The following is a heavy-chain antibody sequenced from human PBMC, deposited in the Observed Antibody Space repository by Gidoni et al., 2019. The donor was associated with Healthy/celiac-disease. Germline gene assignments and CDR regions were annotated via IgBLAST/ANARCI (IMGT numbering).Heavy chain of an antibody. CDR2: ISSSSSTI. D-gene: IGHD3-3*01. Sequence: EVQLVESGGGLVQPGGSLRLSCAASVFTFSSYSMNWVRQAPGKGLEWVSYISSSSSTIYYADSVKGRFTISRDNAKNSLYLQMNSLRDEDTAVYYCARDRGGGYYTNYYYYGMDVWGQGTTVTVSS. CDR1: VFTFSSYS. J-gene: IGHJ6*02. CDR3: ARDRGGGYYTNYYYYGMDV. V-gene: IGHV3-48*02.